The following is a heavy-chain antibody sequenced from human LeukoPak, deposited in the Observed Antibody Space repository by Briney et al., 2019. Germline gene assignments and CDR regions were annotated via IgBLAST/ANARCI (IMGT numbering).Heavy chain of an antibody. CDR1: GFTFSSYE. CDR3: AKNDGNLPYYYYYMDV. D-gene: IGHD1-1*01. J-gene: IGHJ6*03. Sequence: GGSLRLSCAASGFTFSSYEMNWVRQAPGKGLEWVSYISSSGSTIYYADSVKGRFTISRDNAKNSLYLQMNSLRAEDTAVYYCAKNDGNLPYYYYYMDVWGKGTTVTVPS. V-gene: IGHV3-48*03. CDR2: ISSSGSTI.